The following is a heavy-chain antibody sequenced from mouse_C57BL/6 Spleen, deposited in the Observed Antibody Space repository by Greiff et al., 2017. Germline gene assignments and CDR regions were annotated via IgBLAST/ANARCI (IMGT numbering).Heavy chain of an antibody. CDR1: GYTFTSYW. J-gene: IGHJ1*03. Sequence: QVQLQQPGAELVMPGASVKLSCKASGYTFTSYWMHWVKQRPGQGLEWIGEIDPSDSYTNYNQKFKGKSTLTVDKSSSTAYMQLSSLTSEDAAVYYGAREGGPFDVWGTGTTVTVSS. CDR2: IDPSDSYT. V-gene: IGHV1-69*01. CDR3: AREGGPFDV.